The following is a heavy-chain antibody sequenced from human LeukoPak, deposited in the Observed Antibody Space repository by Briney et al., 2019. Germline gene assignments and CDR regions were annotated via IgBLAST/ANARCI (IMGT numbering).Heavy chain of an antibody. CDR2: ISSSSSYI. D-gene: IGHD3-22*01. CDR3: AGHYDSSGYDYYYGMDV. Sequence: GGSLRLSCAASGFTFSRYSMNWARQAPGKGLEWLSSISSSSSYIYYADSVKGRSTISRDDAKNSLYLQMNSLRAEDTAVYYCAGHYDSSGYDYYYGMDVWGQGTTVTVSS. CDR1: GFTFSRYS. J-gene: IGHJ6*02. V-gene: IGHV3-21*01.